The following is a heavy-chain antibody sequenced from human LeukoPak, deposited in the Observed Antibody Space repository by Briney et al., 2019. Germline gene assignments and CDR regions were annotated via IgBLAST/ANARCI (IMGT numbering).Heavy chain of an antibody. D-gene: IGHD4-17*01. CDR1: GFTFSSYW. CDR2: ISSSGSTI. Sequence: GGSLRLSCAASGFTFSSYWMSWIRQAPGKGLEWVSYISSSGSTIYYADSVKGRFTISRDNAKNSLYLQMNSLRAEDTAVYYCARDLYGDYSLDYWGQGTLVTVSS. V-gene: IGHV3-11*01. CDR3: ARDLYGDYSLDY. J-gene: IGHJ4*02.